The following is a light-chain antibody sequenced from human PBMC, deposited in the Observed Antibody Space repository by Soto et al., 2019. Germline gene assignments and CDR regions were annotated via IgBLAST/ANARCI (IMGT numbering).Light chain of an antibody. CDR2: DAA. CDR3: QQYYTRPHT. Sequence: EVVMTQSPATLSVSPGEGATLSCRASQSISNTLAWYQLRPGQSPRLLIYDAATTATGIPARFSGSGSGTEFTLTISSLQSEDFAVHYCQQYYTRPHTFGQGTKVEIK. V-gene: IGKV3-15*01. J-gene: IGKJ1*01. CDR1: QSISNT.